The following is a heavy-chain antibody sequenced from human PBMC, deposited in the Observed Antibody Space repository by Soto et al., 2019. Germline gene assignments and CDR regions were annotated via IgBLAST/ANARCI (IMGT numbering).Heavy chain of an antibody. D-gene: IGHD3-22*01. V-gene: IGHV3-23*01. CDR2: ISGSGGST. CDR1: GFTFSSYA. Sequence: GGSLRLSCAASGFTFSSYAMSWVRQAPGRGLEWVSAISGSGGSTYYADSVKGRFTISRDNSKNTLYLQMSSLRAEDTAVYYCAKSSYSSGTNYWGQGTLVTVSS. J-gene: IGHJ4*02. CDR3: AKSSYSSGTNY.